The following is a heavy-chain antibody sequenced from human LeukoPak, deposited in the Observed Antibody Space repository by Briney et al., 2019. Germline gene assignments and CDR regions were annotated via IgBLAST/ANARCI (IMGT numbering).Heavy chain of an antibody. CDR2: TYYRSKWYN. CDR1: GDSVSGNSAA. CDR3: ARGRTDLGGYNDAFDI. V-gene: IGHV6-1*01. J-gene: IGHJ3*02. D-gene: IGHD3-22*01. Sequence: SQTLSLTCAISGDSVSGNSAAWNWIRQSPSRGLEWLGRTYYRSKWYNDYVVSVKSRITINPNTSKNQFSLHLNSVTPEDTAVYYCARGRTDLGGYNDAFDIWGQGTVVTVSS.